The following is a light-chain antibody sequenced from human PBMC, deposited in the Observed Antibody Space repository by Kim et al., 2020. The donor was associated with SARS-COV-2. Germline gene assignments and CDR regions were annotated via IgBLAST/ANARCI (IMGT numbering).Light chain of an antibody. V-gene: IGKV3-11*01. CDR2: DTS. J-gene: IGKJ5*01. Sequence: EIVLTQSPATLSLSPGERATLSCRASQSVSSFLVWYQQRPGQAPRLLIYDTSNRATGIPARFSGSGSGTDFSLTISSLEPEDFAVHYCQQRSKWPITFGQGTRLEIK. CDR1: QSVSSF. CDR3: QQRSKWPIT.